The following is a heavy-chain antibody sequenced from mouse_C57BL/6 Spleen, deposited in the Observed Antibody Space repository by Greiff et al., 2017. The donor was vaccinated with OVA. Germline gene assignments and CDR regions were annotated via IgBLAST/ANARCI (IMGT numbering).Heavy chain of an antibody. J-gene: IGHJ2*01. CDR1: GYTFTDYY. D-gene: IGHD1-1*01. Sequence: EVQLQQSGPELVKPGASVKTSCKASGYTFTDYYMNWVKQSHGKSLEWIGDINPNNGGTSYNQKFKGKATLTVDKSSSTAYMELRSLTSEDSAVYYCARGVYYGSSWDYWGQGTTLTVSS. CDR3: ARGVYYGSSWDY. V-gene: IGHV1-26*01. CDR2: INPNNGGT.